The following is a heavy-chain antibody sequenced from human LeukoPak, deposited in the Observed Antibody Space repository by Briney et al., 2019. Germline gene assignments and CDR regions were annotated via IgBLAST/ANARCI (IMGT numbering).Heavy chain of an antibody. J-gene: IGHJ4*02. D-gene: IGHD1-26*01. CDR3: ARGRRYSGDDY. V-gene: IGHV4-39*07. CDR2: IYYSGST. CDR1: GGSISSSSYY. Sequence: SETLSLTCTVSGGSISSSSYYWGWIRQPPGKGLEWIGSIYYSGSTYYNPSLKSRVTISVDTSKNQFSLKLNSVTAADTAVYYCARGRRYSGDDYWGQGTLVTVSS.